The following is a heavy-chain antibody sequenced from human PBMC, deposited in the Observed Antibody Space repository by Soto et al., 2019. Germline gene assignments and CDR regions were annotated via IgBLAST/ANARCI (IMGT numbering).Heavy chain of an antibody. D-gene: IGHD3-10*01. CDR3: ARDGITMVRGVTPHYYYYMDV. Sequence: GGSLRLSCAASGFTVSSNYMSWVRQAPGKGLEWVSVIYSGGSTYYADSVKGRFTISRHNSKNTLYLQMNSLRAEDTAVYYCARDGITMVRGVTPHYYYYMDVWGKGTTVTVSS. CDR2: IYSGGST. CDR1: GFTVSSNY. V-gene: IGHV3-53*04. J-gene: IGHJ6*03.